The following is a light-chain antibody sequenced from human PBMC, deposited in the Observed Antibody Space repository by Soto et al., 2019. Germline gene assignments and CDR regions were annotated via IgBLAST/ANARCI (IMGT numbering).Light chain of an antibody. J-gene: IGKJ1*01. CDR1: QSVRSD. V-gene: IGKV3-11*01. CDR2: DAS. CDR3: HQRSSWPRGT. Sequence: EIVMAQSAATLSVSPGEGATLSCRASQSVRSDLAWYQQRPGQRPRLISYDASNRATGVSARFSGSGAGTEFTLTISILEPEDFATYDCHQRSSWPRGTFGQGTKVDI.